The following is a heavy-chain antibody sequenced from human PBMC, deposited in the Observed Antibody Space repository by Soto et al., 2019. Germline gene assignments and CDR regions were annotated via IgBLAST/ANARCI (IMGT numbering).Heavy chain of an antibody. CDR1: GFTFSSYA. V-gene: IGHV3-23*01. J-gene: IGHJ5*02. CDR2: ISGSGGST. CDR3: AKAGLLWFGELNWFDP. D-gene: IGHD3-10*01. Sequence: GGSLRLSCAASGFTFSSYAMSWVRQAPGKGLEWVSAISGSGGSTYYADSVKGRFTISRVNSKNTLYLQMNSLRAEDTAVYYCAKAGLLWFGELNWFDPWGQGTLVTVSS.